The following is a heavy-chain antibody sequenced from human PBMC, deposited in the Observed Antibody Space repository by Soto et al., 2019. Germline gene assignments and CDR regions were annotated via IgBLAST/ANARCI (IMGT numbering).Heavy chain of an antibody. V-gene: IGHV1-69*13. J-gene: IGHJ4*02. CDR2: IIPIFGTA. D-gene: IGHD6-13*01. CDR1: GGTFSSYA. Sequence: SVKVSCKASGGTFSSYAISWVRQAPGQGLEWMGGIIPIFGTANYAQKFQGRVTITADESTSTAYMELSSLRSEDTAVYYCARDYDISAAGTYLLGYWGQGTLVTVSS. CDR3: ARDYDISAAGTYLLGY.